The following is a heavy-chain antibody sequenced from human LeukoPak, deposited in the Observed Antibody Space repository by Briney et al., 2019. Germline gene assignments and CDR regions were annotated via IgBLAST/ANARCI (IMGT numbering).Heavy chain of an antibody. Sequence: PGRSLRLSCAASGFTFSSYGMHWVRQAPGKGLEWVAVIWYGGSNKYYADSVKGRFTISRDDSKNTLYLQMNSLRAEDTAVYYCARDHSAAAVPEDWFDPWGQGTLVTVSS. CDR2: IWYGGSNK. D-gene: IGHD6-13*01. CDR3: ARDHSAAAVPEDWFDP. V-gene: IGHV3-33*01. J-gene: IGHJ5*02. CDR1: GFTFSSYG.